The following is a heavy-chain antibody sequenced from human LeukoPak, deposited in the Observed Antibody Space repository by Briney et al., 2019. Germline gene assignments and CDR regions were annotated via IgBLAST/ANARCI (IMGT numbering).Heavy chain of an antibody. CDR3: ARDDGRVITDSYFDY. D-gene: IGHD1-14*01. CDR1: GFTFSSYA. CDR2: ILYDGSNK. Sequence: GRSLRLSCAASGFTFSSYAMHWVRQAPGKGLEWVAVILYDGSNKYYADSVKGRFTVSRDNSKNTLSLQMDNLRPEDTAVYYCARDDGRVITDSYFDYWGQGTLVSVSS. V-gene: IGHV3-30-3*01. J-gene: IGHJ4*02.